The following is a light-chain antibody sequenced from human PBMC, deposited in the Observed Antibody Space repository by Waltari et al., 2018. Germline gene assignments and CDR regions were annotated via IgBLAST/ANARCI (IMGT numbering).Light chain of an antibody. Sequence: IVITQSPDSLSVSLGERATVHWSSSQNVLHIPHIKSFLAWFQQKLGQPPKLLIYWASTRESGVPVRFSGSGSGRDFTLPISSLQAEDVAVYYCQQYYSIPWTFGQGTKVEIK. V-gene: IGKV4-1*01. CDR2: WAS. CDR1: QNVLHIPHIKSF. J-gene: IGKJ1*01. CDR3: QQYYSIPWT.